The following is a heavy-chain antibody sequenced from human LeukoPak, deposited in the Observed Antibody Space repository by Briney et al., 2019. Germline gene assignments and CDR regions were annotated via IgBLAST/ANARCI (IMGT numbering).Heavy chain of an antibody. D-gene: IGHD3-3*01. CDR2: IRSKAYGGTT. Sequence: GGSLRLSCTASGFTFGDYAMSWVRQAPGKGLEWVGFIRSKAYGGTTEYAASVKGRLTISRDDSKSIAYLQMNSLKTEDTAVYYCTRVVGRFLALDYWGQGTLVTVSS. J-gene: IGHJ4*02. V-gene: IGHV3-49*04. CDR1: GFTFGDYA. CDR3: TRVVGRFLALDY.